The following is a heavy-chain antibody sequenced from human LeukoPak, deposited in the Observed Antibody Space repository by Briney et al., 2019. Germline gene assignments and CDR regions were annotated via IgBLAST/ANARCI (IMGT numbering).Heavy chain of an antibody. Sequence: SETLSLTCTVSGGSISNYYWSWIRQPPGKGLEWIGYLYYSGTTNYNPSLKSRVTISVDTYKNQFSLKLSSVTAADTAVYYCARDGSSWFSTEGYYYYMDVWGKGTTVTVSS. CDR3: ARDGSSWFSTEGYYYYMDV. D-gene: IGHD6-13*01. CDR1: GGSISNYY. CDR2: LYYSGTT. V-gene: IGHV4-59*01. J-gene: IGHJ6*03.